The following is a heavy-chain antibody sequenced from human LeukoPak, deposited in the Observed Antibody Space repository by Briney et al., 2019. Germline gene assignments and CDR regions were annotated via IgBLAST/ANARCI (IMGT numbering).Heavy chain of an antibody. CDR2: FDPEDGET. D-gene: IGHD2-2*01. J-gene: IGHJ4*02. V-gene: IGHV1-24*01. CDR3: ARVGVYGDCSSTSCFPTDFDY. Sequence: ASVKVSCKVSGYTLTELSMHWVRQAPGKGLERMGGFDPEDGETIYAQKFQGRVTMTTDTSTSTAYMELRSLRSDDTAVYYCARVGVYGDCSSTSCFPTDFDYWGQGTLVTVSS. CDR1: GYTLTELS.